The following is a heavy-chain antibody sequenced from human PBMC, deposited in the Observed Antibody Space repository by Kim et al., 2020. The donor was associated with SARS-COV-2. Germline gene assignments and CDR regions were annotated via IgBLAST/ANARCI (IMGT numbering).Heavy chain of an antibody. D-gene: IGHD6-13*01. V-gene: IGHV3-33*01. CDR2: IWYDGSNK. CDR3: ARAVAAAGTGGGGMDV. CDR1: GFTFSSYG. Sequence: GGSLRLSCAASGFTFSSYGMHWVRQAPGKGLEWVAVIWYDGSNKYYADSVKGRFTISRDNSKNTLYLQMNSLRAEDTAVYYCARAVAAAGTGGGGMDVWGQGTTVTVSS. J-gene: IGHJ6*02.